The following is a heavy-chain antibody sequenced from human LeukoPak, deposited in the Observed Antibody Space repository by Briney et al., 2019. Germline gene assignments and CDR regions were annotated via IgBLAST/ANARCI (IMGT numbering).Heavy chain of an antibody. V-gene: IGHV4-59*01. Sequence: SETLSLTCTVSGGSISSYYWSWIRQPPGKGLEWIGYIYYSGSTNYNPSLKSRVTISVDTSKNHFSLKLSSVTAADTAIYYCARVLDSGYSDYWGQGTLVTVSS. CDR2: IYYSGST. J-gene: IGHJ4*02. D-gene: IGHD1-26*01. CDR3: ARVLDSGYSDY. CDR1: GGSISSYY.